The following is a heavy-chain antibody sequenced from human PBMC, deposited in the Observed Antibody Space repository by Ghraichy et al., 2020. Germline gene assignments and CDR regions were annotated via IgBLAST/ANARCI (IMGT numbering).Heavy chain of an antibody. Sequence: ASVKVSCKASGYTFTSYGISWVRQAPGQGLEWMGWISAYNGNTNYAQKLQGRVTMTTDTSTSTAYMELRSLRSDDTAVYYCARDTDGEAYSYTPDYYFDYWGQGTLVTVSS. J-gene: IGHJ4*02. CDR2: ISAYNGNT. CDR3: ARDTDGEAYSYTPDYYFDY. CDR1: GYTFTSYG. V-gene: IGHV1-18*01. D-gene: IGHD5-18*01.